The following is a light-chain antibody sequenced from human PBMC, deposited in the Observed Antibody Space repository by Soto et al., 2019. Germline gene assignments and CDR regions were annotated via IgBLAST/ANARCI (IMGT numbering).Light chain of an antibody. CDR3: CSFAGSQSWV. CDR1: SSDIGSYNL. CDR2: EGS. V-gene: IGLV2-23*01. Sequence: QSALTQPASVSGSPGQSITISCTGTSSDIGSYNLVSWYQQHPGKVPKLMLYEGSRRPSGVSNRFSGSKSGNTASLTISGLQAEDEADYYCCSFAGSQSWVFGGGTKVTVL. J-gene: IGLJ3*02.